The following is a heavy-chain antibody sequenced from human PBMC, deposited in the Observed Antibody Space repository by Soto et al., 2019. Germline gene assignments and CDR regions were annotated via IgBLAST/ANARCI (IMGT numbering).Heavy chain of an antibody. CDR2: ISGSGGST. CDR3: VRYSMLPAYNWFDP. J-gene: IGHJ5*02. CDR1: GFTFSSYA. V-gene: IGHV3-23*01. D-gene: IGHD2-2*01. Sequence: SGGSLRLSCAASGFTFSSYAMSWVRQAPGKGLEWVSAISGSGGSTYYADSVKGRFTISRDNSKNTLYLQMNSLRAEDTAVYYCVRYSMLPAYNWFDPWGQGTLVTVSS.